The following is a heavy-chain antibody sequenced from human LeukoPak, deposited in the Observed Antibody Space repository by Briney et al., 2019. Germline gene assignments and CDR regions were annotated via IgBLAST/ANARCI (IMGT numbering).Heavy chain of an antibody. V-gene: IGHV4-34*01. CDR2: INHSGSA. CDR3: ARFYSSLLDY. Sequence: SETLSLTCAVYGGSFSGYYWSWIRQPPGKGLEWIGEINHSGSANYNPSLKSRVTISVDTSKIQFSLKLSSVTAADTAVYYCARFYSSLLDYWGQGTLVTVSS. D-gene: IGHD2-21*01. CDR1: GGSFSGYY. J-gene: IGHJ4*02.